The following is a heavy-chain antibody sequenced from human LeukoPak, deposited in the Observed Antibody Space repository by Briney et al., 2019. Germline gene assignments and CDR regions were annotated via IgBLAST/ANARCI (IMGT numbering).Heavy chain of an antibody. J-gene: IGHJ3*02. CDR1: GGSISSGSYY. CDR2: IYTSGST. Sequence: SQTLSLTCTASGGSISSGSYYWSWIRQPAGKGLEWIGRIYTSGSTNYNPSLKSRVTISVDTSKNQFSLKLSSVTAADTAAYYCARDLGFYYDSSGYYHHDAFDIWGQGTMVTVSS. V-gene: IGHV4-61*02. CDR3: ARDLGFYYDSSGYYHHDAFDI. D-gene: IGHD3-22*01.